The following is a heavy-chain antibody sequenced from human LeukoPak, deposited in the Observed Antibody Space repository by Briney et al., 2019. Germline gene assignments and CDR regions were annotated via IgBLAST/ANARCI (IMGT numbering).Heavy chain of an antibody. V-gene: IGHV1-69*13. J-gene: IGHJ3*02. Sequence: SVKVSCKASGGTFSSYAISWVRQAPGQGLEWMGGITPIFGTANYAQKFQGRVTITADESTSTAYMELSSLRSKDTAVYYCARADIVVVVAANPNAFDIWGQGTMVTVSS. CDR1: GGTFSSYA. CDR3: ARADIVVVVAANPNAFDI. D-gene: IGHD2-15*01. CDR2: ITPIFGTA.